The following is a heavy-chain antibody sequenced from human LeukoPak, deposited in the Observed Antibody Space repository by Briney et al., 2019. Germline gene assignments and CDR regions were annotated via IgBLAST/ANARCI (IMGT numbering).Heavy chain of an antibody. CDR1: GXSISNYF. Sequence: SETLSLTCTVSGXSISNYFWTWIRQPPGKGLGWIGYIYYSVNTNYNPSLKSRVTISVDTSKNQFSLRLSSVTAADTAVYYCARDTRISGTYGMDVWGQGTTVTVSS. D-gene: IGHD3-10*01. CDR2: IYYSVNT. J-gene: IGHJ6*02. V-gene: IGHV4-59*01. CDR3: ARDTRISGTYGMDV.